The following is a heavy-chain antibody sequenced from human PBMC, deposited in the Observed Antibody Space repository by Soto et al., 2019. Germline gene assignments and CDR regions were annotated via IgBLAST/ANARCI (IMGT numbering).Heavy chain of an antibody. J-gene: IGHJ4*02. CDR1: GGSISSSSYY. CDR2: IYYSGST. V-gene: IGHV4-39*01. Sequence: SETLSLTCTVSGGSISSSSYYWGWIRQPPGKGLEWIGSIYYSGSTYYNPSLKSRVTISVDTSKNQFSLKLSSVTAADTAVYYCARLLGGWYMDYWGQGTLVTVSS. D-gene: IGHD6-19*01. CDR3: ARLLGGWYMDY.